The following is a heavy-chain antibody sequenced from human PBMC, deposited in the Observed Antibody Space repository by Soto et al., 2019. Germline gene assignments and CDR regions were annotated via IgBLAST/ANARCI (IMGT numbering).Heavy chain of an antibody. CDR2: ISSSSSYT. Sequence: GGSLRLSCAASGFMFSEYFMSWIRQAPGKGLEWVSYISSSSSYTNYVDSVKGRFTISRDNAKNSLYLQMNSLRVEDTAVYYCARDGYDSSGDSEYFQYWGQGTLVTVSA. D-gene: IGHD3-22*01. V-gene: IGHV3-11*06. J-gene: IGHJ1*01. CDR1: GFMFSEYF. CDR3: ARDGYDSSGDSEYFQY.